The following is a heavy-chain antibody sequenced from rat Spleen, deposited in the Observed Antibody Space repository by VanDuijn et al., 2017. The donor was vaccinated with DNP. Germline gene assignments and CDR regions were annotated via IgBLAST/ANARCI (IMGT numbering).Heavy chain of an antibody. CDR1: GFTFSYYW. V-gene: IGHV5-31*01. D-gene: IGHD1-7*01. CDR3: TSGLY. J-gene: IGHJ2*01. Sequence: EVQLVESGGGLVQPGRSLKLSCVASGFTFSYYWMTWIRQAPGKGLEWIATINTSGGSTYYRDSVKGRFTVSRDNAKSSLYLQMDSLRSEDTATYYCTSGLYWGQGVMVTVSS. CDR2: INTSGGST.